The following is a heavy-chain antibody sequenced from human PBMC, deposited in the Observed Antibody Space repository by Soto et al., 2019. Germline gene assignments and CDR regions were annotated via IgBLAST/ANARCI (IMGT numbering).Heavy chain of an antibody. CDR2: IMPGSSHI. D-gene: IGHD4-17*01. V-gene: IGHV3-48*01. J-gene: IGHJ4*02. CDR3: AGYGGYSV. CDR1: GFTFSIYS. Sequence: PGGSLRLSCAASGFTFSIYSMNWVRQAPGKGLEWVSYIMPGSSHIFYADSVKGRFTISRDNDKNAVFLQMNSLRGEDTAVYFCAGYGGYSVWGQGTQVTVSS.